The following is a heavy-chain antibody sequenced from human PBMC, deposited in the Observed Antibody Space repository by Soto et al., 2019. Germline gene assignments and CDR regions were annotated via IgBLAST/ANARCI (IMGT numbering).Heavy chain of an antibody. V-gene: IGHV1-69*12. D-gene: IGHD6-13*01. CDR3: ARGGIAAAGPYNWFDP. CDR2: IIPIFGTA. J-gene: IGHJ5*02. Sequence: QVQLVQSGAEVKKPGSSVKVSCKASGGTFSSYAISWVRQAPGQGLEWMGGIIPIFGTANYAKKFQGRVTITADESTSTAYMALSSLRSEDTAVYYCARGGIAAAGPYNWFDPWGQGTLVTVSS. CDR1: GGTFSSYA.